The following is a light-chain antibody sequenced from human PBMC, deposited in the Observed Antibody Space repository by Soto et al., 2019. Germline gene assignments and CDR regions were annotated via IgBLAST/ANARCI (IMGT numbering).Light chain of an antibody. V-gene: IGLV2-14*03. CDR3: CSYTSSSTLYV. CDR2: DVA. Sequence: QSALTQPASVSGSPGQSIAISCTGTSIDVGGYNYVSWYQQHPGKAPKLMIYDVASRPSGVSDRFSGSKSGNTASLITSGLQPEDEAAYYCCSYTSSSTLYVFGTGTKLTVL. J-gene: IGLJ1*01. CDR1: SIDVGGYNY.